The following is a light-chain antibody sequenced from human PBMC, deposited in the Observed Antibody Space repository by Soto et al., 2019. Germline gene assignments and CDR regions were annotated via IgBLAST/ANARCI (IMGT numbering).Light chain of an antibody. V-gene: IGKV1-39*01. Sequence: DIQMTQSPSSLSASVGDRVTITCRASQSISTYLNWYHQKPGKAPKVMIYAASNLQSGVPSRFSGSGSGTDFTLTISSLQPEDFATYYCQQYGGSPITFGQGTRLEIK. J-gene: IGKJ5*01. CDR3: QQYGGSPIT. CDR1: QSISTY. CDR2: AAS.